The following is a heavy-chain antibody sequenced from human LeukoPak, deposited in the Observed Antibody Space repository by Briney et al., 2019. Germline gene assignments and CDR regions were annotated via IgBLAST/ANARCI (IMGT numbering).Heavy chain of an antibody. V-gene: IGHV3-23*01. CDR3: AKEEVMSAAAFDY. Sequence: GGSLRLSCAASGFTFSSCAMGWVRQAPGKGLEWVSVISAGGGSTYFADSVKGRFTISRDNSKNTMYLQMNSLRAEDTAVYYCAKEEVMSAAAFDYWGQGTLVTVSS. J-gene: IGHJ4*02. D-gene: IGHD6-13*01. CDR2: ISAGGGST. CDR1: GFTFSSCA.